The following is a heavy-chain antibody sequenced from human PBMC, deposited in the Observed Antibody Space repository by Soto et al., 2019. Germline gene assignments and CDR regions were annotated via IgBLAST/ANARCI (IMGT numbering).Heavy chain of an antibody. J-gene: IGHJ5*02. CDR1: GYTFTSYY. CDR3: ARRLRSFVHWFDP. CDR2: INPSGGST. V-gene: IGHV1-46*01. Sequence: RASVKVSCNASGYTFTSYYMHWVRQAPGRGLEWMGIINPSGGSTSYAQKFQGRVTMTRDTSTSTVYMELSSLRSEDTAVYYCARRLRSFVHWFDPWGQGTLVTVSS. D-gene: IGHD3-3*01.